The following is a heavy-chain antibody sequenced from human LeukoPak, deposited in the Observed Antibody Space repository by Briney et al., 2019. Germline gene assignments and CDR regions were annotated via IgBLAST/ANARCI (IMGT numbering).Heavy chain of an antibody. CDR2: IYYSGST. CDR1: GGSITNNNYY. D-gene: IGHD7-27*01. Sequence: SETLSLTCTVSGGSITNNNYYCDWIRQPPGKGLEWIGSIYYSGSTYYNPSLKSRVAISADTSKNQFSLKLRSVTAADTAVYYCARHSNWGAFNSWGQGTLVTASS. J-gene: IGHJ4*02. V-gene: IGHV4-39*01. CDR3: ARHSNWGAFNS.